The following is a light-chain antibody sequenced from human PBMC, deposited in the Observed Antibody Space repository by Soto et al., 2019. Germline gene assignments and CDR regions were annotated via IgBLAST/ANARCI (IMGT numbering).Light chain of an antibody. Sequence: EIVMTQSPVTLSVSPGEGATLSCRASQTVDNNLSLSQKNPGQAPRLLIFVASTRATGIPPRYSGVGLGTEFTLTISTLQSEDFAVYYCQHYNNWPITFGGGTKVEIK. V-gene: IGKV3-15*01. CDR2: VAS. CDR3: QHYNNWPIT. J-gene: IGKJ4*01. CDR1: QTVDNN.